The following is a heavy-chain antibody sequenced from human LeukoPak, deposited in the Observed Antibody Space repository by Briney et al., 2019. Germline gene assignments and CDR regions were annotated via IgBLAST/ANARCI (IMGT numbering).Heavy chain of an antibody. CDR2: IYYSGST. Sequence: SEALSLTCTVSGGSISSSSYYWGWIRQPPGKGLEWIGSIYYSGSTYYNPSLKSRVTISVDTSKNQFSLKLSSVTAADTAVYYCARHPRDSSSWRYYYYYMDVWGKGTTVTVSS. CDR1: GGSISSSSYY. CDR3: ARHPRDSSSWRYYYYYMDV. J-gene: IGHJ6*03. V-gene: IGHV4-39*01. D-gene: IGHD6-6*01.